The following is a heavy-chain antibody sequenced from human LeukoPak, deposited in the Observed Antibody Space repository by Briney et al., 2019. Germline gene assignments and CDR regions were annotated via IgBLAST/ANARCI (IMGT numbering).Heavy chain of an antibody. V-gene: IGHV3-48*01. CDR3: ATWPGGWYGEDS. D-gene: IGHD6-19*01. CDR1: GFTFSSYS. Sequence: PGGSLRLSRAASGFTFSSYSMNWVRQAPGKGLEWVSYISSSSSTIYYADSVKGRFTISRDTSKNTLHLQMNSLRAEDTAVYYCATWPGGWYGEDSWGQGTLVTVSS. CDR2: ISSSSSTI. J-gene: IGHJ4*02.